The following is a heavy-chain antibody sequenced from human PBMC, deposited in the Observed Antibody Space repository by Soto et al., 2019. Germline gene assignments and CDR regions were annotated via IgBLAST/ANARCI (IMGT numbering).Heavy chain of an antibody. CDR3: ARVLSGSYPKYYYYAMDV. J-gene: IGHJ6*02. V-gene: IGHV3-21*01. Sequence: GGSLSLSCAASGFTFSTYNMNWVRQAPGKGLEWVSLISSSSNYINYADSLKGRFTISRDNAKNSLYLQMNSLSAEDTAVYYCARVLSGSYPKYYYYAMDVWGQGTTVTVSS. CDR1: GFTFSTYN. CDR2: ISSSSNYI. D-gene: IGHD1-26*01.